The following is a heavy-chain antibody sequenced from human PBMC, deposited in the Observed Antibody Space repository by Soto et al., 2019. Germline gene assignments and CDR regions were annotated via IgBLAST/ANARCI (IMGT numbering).Heavy chain of an antibody. CDR3: ARLQLGGDRMLNWFDP. CDR1: GYIFTKYG. J-gene: IGHJ5*02. Sequence: QVQVVQSGPELKKPGASVKVSCKAQGYIFTKYGIGWVRQAPGHGLEWMGLINVYNGDRKVAQKFQDRVSMTTDTATATAYMDLKSLRSGDTAVYYCARLQLGGDRMLNWFDPWGQGTLVTVSS. V-gene: IGHV1-18*01. CDR2: INVYNGDR. D-gene: IGHD2-21*02.